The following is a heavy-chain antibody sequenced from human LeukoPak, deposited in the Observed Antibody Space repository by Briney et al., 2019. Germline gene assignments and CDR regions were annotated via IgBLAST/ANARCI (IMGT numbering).Heavy chain of an antibody. J-gene: IGHJ4*02. CDR2: IYSGAGT. CDR3: ARGWGSSSFDY. Sequence: PGGSLRLSCAASGFTVSSNYMSWVRQAPGKGLEWVSVIYSGAGTSYADSVKGRFTISRDNSKNTLYLQMNSLRAEDTAVYYCARGWGSSSFDYWGQGTLVTVSS. D-gene: IGHD6-6*01. CDR1: GFTVSSNY. V-gene: IGHV3-53*01.